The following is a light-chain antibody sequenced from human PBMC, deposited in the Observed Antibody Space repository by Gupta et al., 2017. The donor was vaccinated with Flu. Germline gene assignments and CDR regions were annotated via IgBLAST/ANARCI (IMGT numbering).Light chain of an antibody. CDR1: QSINSW. J-gene: IGKJ2*01. V-gene: IGKV1-5*03. CDR3: QQDNYYPYT. CDR2: KAS. Sequence: IQMTRSPSTLSASVRDRVTITCRASQSINSWLAWYQQKPGKAPKLLIYKASSLGSGVPARFSGSGSGTEFTLTISSLQPDDFATYYCQQDNYYPYTFGQGTKVDIK.